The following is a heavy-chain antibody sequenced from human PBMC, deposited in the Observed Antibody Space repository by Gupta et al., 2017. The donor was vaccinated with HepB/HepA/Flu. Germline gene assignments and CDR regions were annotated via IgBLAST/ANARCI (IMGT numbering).Heavy chain of an antibody. J-gene: IGHJ2*01. D-gene: IGHD3-22*01. Sequence: EVQPVESGGGLVKPGGSLRLSCAASGLTFSDYTMTWLGQAPGEGLEWVSSISSRSSYIYYADSVKGRFTISRDNANNSLSLQMNSLRAEDTAVYYCARHTYSGSYYRRTVWYFDLWGRGTLVTVSS. CDR3: ARHTYSGSYYRRTVWYFDL. CDR1: GLTFSDYT. CDR2: ISSRSSYI. V-gene: IGHV3-21*01.